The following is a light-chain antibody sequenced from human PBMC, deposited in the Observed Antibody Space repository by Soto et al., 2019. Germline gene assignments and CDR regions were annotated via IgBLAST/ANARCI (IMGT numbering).Light chain of an antibody. Sequence: ERVITQSPATLSVSPGERATLSCRASQSVSSYLAWYQQKPGQAPRLLIYDASNRATGIPARFSGSGSGTDFTLTISSLEPDDFAVYYCQQRRNSWTFGQGTKVDIK. V-gene: IGKV3-11*01. J-gene: IGKJ1*01. CDR2: DAS. CDR1: QSVSSY. CDR3: QQRRNSWT.